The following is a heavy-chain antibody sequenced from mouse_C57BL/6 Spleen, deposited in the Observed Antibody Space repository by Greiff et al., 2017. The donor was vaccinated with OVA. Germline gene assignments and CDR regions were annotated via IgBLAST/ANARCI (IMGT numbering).Heavy chain of an antibody. CDR3: ARGYGRDSYFDY. CDR1: GYTFTSYW. D-gene: IGHD2-10*02. CDR2: IDPSDSET. J-gene: IGHJ2*01. V-gene: IGHV1-52*01. Sequence: QVQLKQPGAELVRPGSSVKLSCKASGYTFTSYWMHWVKQRPIQGLEWIGNIDPSDSETHYTPKFKDKAALTVDKSSSTAYMQLSSLTSEDSAVYYCARGYGRDSYFDYWGQGTTLTVSS.